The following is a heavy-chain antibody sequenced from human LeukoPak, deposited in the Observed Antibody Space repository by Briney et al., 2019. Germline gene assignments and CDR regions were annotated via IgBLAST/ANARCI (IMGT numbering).Heavy chain of an antibody. V-gene: IGHV1-18*01. CDR3: ARTAELDY. CDR1: GYTFTSYG. J-gene: IGHJ4*02. D-gene: IGHD2-21*02. Sequence: ASVKVSCKASGYTFTSYGISWVRQAPGQGLEWMGWINTYNGNTISAQKLQGRVTMTTDTSTGTAYVELRSLRSDDTAMYYCARTAELDYWGQGTLVTVSS. CDR2: INTYNGNT.